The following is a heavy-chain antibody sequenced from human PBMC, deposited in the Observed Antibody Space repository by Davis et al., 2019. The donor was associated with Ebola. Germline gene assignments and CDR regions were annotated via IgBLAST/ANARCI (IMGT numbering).Heavy chain of an antibody. CDR1: GYTFTSYG. Sequence: ASVKVSCKTSGYTFTSYGINWLRQAPGQGLEWMGVISAYNGNTQYAQKVLGRVTMTTDTSPSTAYMELSRLRSDDTAVYYCARDRYGDHDYWGQGTLVTVSS. CDR3: ARDRYGDHDY. V-gene: IGHV1-18*01. D-gene: IGHD4-17*01. CDR2: ISAYNGNT. J-gene: IGHJ4*02.